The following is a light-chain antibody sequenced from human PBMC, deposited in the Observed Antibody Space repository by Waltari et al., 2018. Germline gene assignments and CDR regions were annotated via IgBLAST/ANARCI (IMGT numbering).Light chain of an antibody. V-gene: IGKV3-20*01. Sequence: DIVLTQSRGTLSVSPGARATLSCRSSQSVRRTLAWYQQKPGQARGLLIYDASTRVTGVPDRLSGSGLGTELSLTISRLEPEDFAVYYCQKYGTLPATFGHVTKVEIK. CDR3: QKYGTLPAT. CDR1: QSVRRT. CDR2: DAS. J-gene: IGKJ1*01.